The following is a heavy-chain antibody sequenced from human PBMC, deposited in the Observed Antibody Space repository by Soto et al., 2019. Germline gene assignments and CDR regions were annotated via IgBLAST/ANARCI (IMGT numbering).Heavy chain of an antibody. D-gene: IGHD1-26*01. CDR2: MKQDGSEE. CDR1: GFSFSSYW. CDR3: AKSGSYGIDAFDI. J-gene: IGHJ3*02. V-gene: IGHV3-7*01. Sequence: AGGSLRLSCAASGFSFSSYWMSWVRQAPGKGLEWVANMKQDGSEEYNVDSVKGRFTISRDNAKNSLYLQMNSLRAEDTAVYYCAKSGSYGIDAFDIWGQGTMVTVSS.